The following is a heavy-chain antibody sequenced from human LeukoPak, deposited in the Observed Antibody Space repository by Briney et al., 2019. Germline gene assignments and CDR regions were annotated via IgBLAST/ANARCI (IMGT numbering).Heavy chain of an antibody. J-gene: IGHJ4*02. CDR3: ARREALEMATITYDY. CDR2: ISAYNGNT. Sequence: ASVKVSCKASGYTFTSYGISGVRQAPGQGLEWMGWISAYNGNTNYAQKLQGRVTMTTDTSTSTAYMELRSLRSDDTVVYYCARREALEMATITYDYWGQGTLVTVSS. V-gene: IGHV1-18*01. D-gene: IGHD5-24*01. CDR1: GYTFTSYG.